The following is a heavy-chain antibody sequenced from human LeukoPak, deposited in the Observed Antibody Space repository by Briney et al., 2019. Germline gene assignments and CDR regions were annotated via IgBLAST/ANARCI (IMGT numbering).Heavy chain of an antibody. CDR3: ASIQSYYLGLDV. D-gene: IGHD4-11*01. V-gene: IGHV4-61*02. J-gene: IGHJ6*02. CDR1: GGSISSGSYY. CDR2: INTSGST. Sequence: PSQTLSLTCTVSGGSISSGSYYWSWIRQPAGKGLERIGRINTSGSTNYNPSLKSRVTISVDTSKHQFSLKLSSVTAADTAVYYCASIQSYYLGLDVWGQGTTVTVSS.